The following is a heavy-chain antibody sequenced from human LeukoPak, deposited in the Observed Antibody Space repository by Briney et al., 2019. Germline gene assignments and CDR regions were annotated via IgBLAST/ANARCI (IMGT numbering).Heavy chain of an antibody. J-gene: IGHJ3*02. V-gene: IGHV1-24*01. CDR1: GYTLTELS. D-gene: IGHD5-24*01. CDR2: FDPEDGET. Sequence: ASVKVSCKVSGYTLTELSMHWVRQAPGKGLEWMGGFDPEDGETIYAQKFQGRVTMTEDTSTDTAYMELSSLRSEDTAVYYCATSVEMATIGAFDIWGQGTMVTDSS. CDR3: ATSVEMATIGAFDI.